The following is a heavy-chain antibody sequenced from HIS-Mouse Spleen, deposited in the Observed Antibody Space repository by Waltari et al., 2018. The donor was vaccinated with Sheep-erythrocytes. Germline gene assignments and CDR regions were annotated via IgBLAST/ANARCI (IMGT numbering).Heavy chain of an antibody. J-gene: IGHJ4*02. CDR2: INHSGST. D-gene: IGHD2-21*02. CDR1: GGSFSCYY. CDR3: ARVRVYCGGDCYTPHFDY. Sequence: QVQLQQWGAGLLKPSETLSLPCAVYGGSFSCYYLSWIRPPPGEGLEWIGEINHSGSTNYNPSLKSRVTISVDTSKNQFSLKLSSVTAADTAVYYCARVRVYCGGDCYTPHFDYWGQGTLVTVSS. V-gene: IGHV4-34*01.